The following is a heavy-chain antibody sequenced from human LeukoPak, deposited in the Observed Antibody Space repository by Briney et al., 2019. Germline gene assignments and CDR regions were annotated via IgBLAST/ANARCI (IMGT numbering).Heavy chain of an antibody. CDR3: ARLDTAMVLYSFDY. Sequence: GASVTVSFKASVYTFTCYYMHWVRQAPGQGLEWMGWINPNSGGTNYAQKFQGRVTMTRDTSISTAYMELSRLRSDDTAVYYCARLDTAMVLYSFDYWGQGTLVTVSS. V-gene: IGHV1-2*02. CDR2: INPNSGGT. D-gene: IGHD5-18*01. J-gene: IGHJ4*02. CDR1: VYTFTCYY.